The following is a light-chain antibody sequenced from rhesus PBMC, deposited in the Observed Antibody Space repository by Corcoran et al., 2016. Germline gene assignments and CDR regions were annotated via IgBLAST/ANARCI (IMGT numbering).Light chain of an antibody. J-gene: IGKJ4*01. Sequence: DIQMTQSPSYLSASVGDRVTITCRASQTISSYLAWYQQKPGKIPKLLIYAASSLESGVPSRFSGRGSGTEFNLTISRLQPEDFATYYCQQHNSHPLTFGGGTKVELK. CDR2: AAS. CDR3: QQHNSHPLT. CDR1: QTISSY. V-gene: IGKV1S5*01.